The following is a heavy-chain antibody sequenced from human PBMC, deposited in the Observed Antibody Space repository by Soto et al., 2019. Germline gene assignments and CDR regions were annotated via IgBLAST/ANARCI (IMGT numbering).Heavy chain of an antibody. CDR1: GFTFSSYS. CDR2: ISTTSSTI. J-gene: IGHJ4*02. V-gene: IGHV3-48*01. D-gene: IGHD3-22*01. Sequence: SLRLSCAASGFTFSSYSMSWVRQAPGKGLEWVSYISTTSSTIYYADSVKSRFTISRDNAKNSLYLQMNNLRADDTVVYYCVKGEYYYDSSGYYPFDYWGQGTLVTVSS. CDR3: VKGEYYYDSSGYYPFDY.